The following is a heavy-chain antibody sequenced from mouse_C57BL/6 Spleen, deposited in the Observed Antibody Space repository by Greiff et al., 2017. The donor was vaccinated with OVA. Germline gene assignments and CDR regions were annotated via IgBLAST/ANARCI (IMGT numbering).Heavy chain of an antibody. D-gene: IGHD2-4*01. CDR3: ARGGLPYYFDY. CDR2: INPNNGGT. CDR1: GYTFTDYN. V-gene: IGHV1-22*01. J-gene: IGHJ2*01. Sequence: EVKLVESGPELVKPGASVKMSCKASGYTFTDYNMHWVKQSHGKSLEWIGYINPNNGGTSYNQKFKGKATLTVNKSSSTAYMELRSLTSEDSAVYYCARGGLPYYFDYCGQGTTLTVSS.